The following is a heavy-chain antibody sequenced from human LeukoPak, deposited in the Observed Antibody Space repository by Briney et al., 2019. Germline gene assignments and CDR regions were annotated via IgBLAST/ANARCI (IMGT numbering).Heavy chain of an antibody. V-gene: IGHV3-64*01. CDR1: GFTFSSYA. CDR3: ARGGTTVTTTFVY. D-gene: IGHD4-17*01. CDR2: ISSNGGST. Sequence: GGSLRLSCAASGFTFSSYAMHWVRQAPGKGLEYVSAISSNGGSTYYANSVKGRFTISRDNSKNTLYLQMGSLRAEDMAVYYCARGGTTVTTTFVYWGQGTLVTVSS. J-gene: IGHJ4*02.